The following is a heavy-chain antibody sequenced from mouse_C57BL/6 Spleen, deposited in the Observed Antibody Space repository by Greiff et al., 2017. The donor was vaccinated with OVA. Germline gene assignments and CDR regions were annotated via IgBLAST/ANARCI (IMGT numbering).Heavy chain of an antibody. J-gene: IGHJ1*03. CDR1: GFNIKDYY. D-gene: IGHD1-1*01. CDR3: ARGPTVVYFDV. CDR2: IDPEDGET. Sequence: VQLQQSGAELVKPGASVKLSCTASGFNIKDYYMHWVKQRTEPGLEWIGRIDPEDGETKYAPTFQGKATITADTYSNTAYLQLSSLISEDTAVYYCARGPTVVYFDVWGTGTPVTVSS. V-gene: IGHV14-2*01.